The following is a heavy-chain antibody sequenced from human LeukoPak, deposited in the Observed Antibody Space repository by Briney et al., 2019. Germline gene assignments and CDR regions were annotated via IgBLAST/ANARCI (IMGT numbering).Heavy chain of an antibody. D-gene: IGHD4-17*01. Sequence: PGGSLRLSCAASGFTVSSNYMSWVRQAPGKGLEWVSVIYSGGSTYYADSVKGRFTISRDNSKNTLYLQMNSLRAEDTAAYYCARVTSGTHDYGDYFDYWGQGTLVSVSS. CDR3: ARVTSGTHDYGDYFDY. CDR1: GFTVSSNY. CDR2: IYSGGST. V-gene: IGHV3-66*01. J-gene: IGHJ4*02.